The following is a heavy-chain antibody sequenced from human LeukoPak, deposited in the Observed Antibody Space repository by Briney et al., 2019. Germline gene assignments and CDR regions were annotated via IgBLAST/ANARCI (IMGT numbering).Heavy chain of an antibody. D-gene: IGHD3-10*01. CDR1: GGTFSSYA. V-gene: IGHV1-69*01. J-gene: IGHJ4*02. CDR2: IIPIFGTA. CDR3: AKGRAGMLRGVCDY. Sequence: GSSVKVSCKASGGTFSSYAISWVRQAPGQGLEWMGGIIPIFGTANYAQKFQGRVTITADESTSTAYMELSSLRSEDTAVYYCAKGRAGMLRGVCDYWGQGTLVSVSS.